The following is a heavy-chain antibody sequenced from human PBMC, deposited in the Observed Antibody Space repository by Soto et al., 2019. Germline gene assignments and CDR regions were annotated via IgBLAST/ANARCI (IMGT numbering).Heavy chain of an antibody. CDR3: AISSIGYCSSTSCLNRFDP. J-gene: IGHJ5*02. D-gene: IGHD2-2*03. CDR1: GFTFDDYA. Sequence: EVQLVESGGGLVQPGRSLRLSCAASGFTFDDYAMHWVRQAPGKGLEWVSGISWNSGSIGYADSVKGRFTISRDNAKNSLYLQINSLRAEDTALYYCAISSIGYCSSTSCLNRFDPWGQGTLVTASS. CDR2: ISWNSGSI. V-gene: IGHV3-9*01.